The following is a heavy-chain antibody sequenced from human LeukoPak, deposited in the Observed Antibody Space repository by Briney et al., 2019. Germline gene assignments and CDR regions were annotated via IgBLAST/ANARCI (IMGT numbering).Heavy chain of an antibody. CDR1: VGTFSSYA. Sequence: SVKVSCKASVGTFSSYAISWVRQAPGQGLEWMGRIIPIFGTANYAQKFQGRVTITTDESTSTAYMEMSSLRSDDTAVYYCARDNGDFWSGAAHRPFDYWGQGTLVTVSS. D-gene: IGHD3-3*01. CDR3: ARDNGDFWSGAAHRPFDY. CDR2: IIPIFGTA. V-gene: IGHV1-69*05. J-gene: IGHJ4*02.